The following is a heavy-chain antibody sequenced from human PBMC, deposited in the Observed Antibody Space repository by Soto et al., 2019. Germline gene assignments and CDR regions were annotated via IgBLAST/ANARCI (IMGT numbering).Heavy chain of an antibody. Sequence: EVQLVESGGGLVQPGGSLRLSCAASGFTLSDNWIHWVRRAPGKGLVWVSRINNDGSSVTYADSVKGRFTLSRDNAKNTWFLQMDSLRVEDTAMYYCVRAPDQRPFDYWGQGTLVTVSS. J-gene: IGHJ4*02. CDR1: GFTLSDNW. V-gene: IGHV3-74*03. CDR3: VRAPDQRPFDY. CDR2: INNDGSSV. D-gene: IGHD6-25*01.